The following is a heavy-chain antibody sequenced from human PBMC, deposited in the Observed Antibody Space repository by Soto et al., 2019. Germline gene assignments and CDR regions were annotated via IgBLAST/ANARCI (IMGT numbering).Heavy chain of an antibody. CDR2: INPSGGNT. CDR3: ARAFFRGAAVTTTRINWYFDL. Sequence: QVQLVQSGAEVKKPGASVKVSCKASGYTFTSYYMHWVRQAPGQGLEWMGIINPSGGNTNYTQKCQGRVTMTRDTSTSTVYMELSSLRSEDTAVYYCARAFFRGAAVTTTRINWYFDLWGRGTLVTVSS. V-gene: IGHV1-46*01. J-gene: IGHJ2*01. D-gene: IGHD4-4*01. CDR1: GYTFTSYY.